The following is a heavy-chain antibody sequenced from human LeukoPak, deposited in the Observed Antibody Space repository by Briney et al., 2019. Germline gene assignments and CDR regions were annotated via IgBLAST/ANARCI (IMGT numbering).Heavy chain of an antibody. CDR3: ARDSYDFWSGYYTGFRLDY. D-gene: IGHD3-3*01. J-gene: IGHJ4*02. CDR2: ISSSSSYI. Sequence: PGGSLRLSCAASGFTFSSYSMNWVRQAPGKGLEWVSSISSSSSYIYYADSVKGRFTISRDNAKNSLYLQMNSLRAEDTAVYYCARDSYDFWSGYYTGFRLDYWGQGTLVTVSS. V-gene: IGHV3-21*01. CDR1: GFTFSSYS.